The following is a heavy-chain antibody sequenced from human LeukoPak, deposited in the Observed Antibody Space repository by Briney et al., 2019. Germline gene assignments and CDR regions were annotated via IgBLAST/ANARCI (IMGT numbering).Heavy chain of an antibody. CDR1: GFTVSSNY. Sequence: GGSLRLSCAASGFTVSSNYMSWVRQAPGKGLEWVSVIYSGGSTYYADSVKGRFTISRDNSKNTLYLQMNSLRAEDTAVYYCARVVQDSSGYYFTATAYYYYMDVWGKGTTVTVSS. CDR3: ARVVQDSSGYYFTATAYYYYMDV. V-gene: IGHV3-66*01. D-gene: IGHD3-22*01. CDR2: IYSGGST. J-gene: IGHJ6*03.